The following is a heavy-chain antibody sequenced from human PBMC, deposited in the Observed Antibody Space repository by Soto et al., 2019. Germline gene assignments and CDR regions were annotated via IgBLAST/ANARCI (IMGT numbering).Heavy chain of an antibody. CDR3: ARDSGTVTTFFDP. CDR1: GFTFSSYW. J-gene: IGHJ5*02. CDR2: IKQDGSEK. D-gene: IGHD4-17*01. V-gene: IGHV3-7*01. Sequence: EVQLVESGGGLVQPGGSLRLSCAASGFTFSSYWMSWVRQAPGKGLEWVANIKQDGSEKYYVDSVKGRFTISRDNAKNSLYLQMNSLRAEDTAVYYCARDSGTVTTFFDPWGQGTLVTVSS.